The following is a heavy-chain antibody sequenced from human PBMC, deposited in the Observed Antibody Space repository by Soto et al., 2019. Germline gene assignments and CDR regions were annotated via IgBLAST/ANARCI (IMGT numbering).Heavy chain of an antibody. CDR3: ARWPQPRYTADPYAVDV. Sequence: QVHLVQSGTEVKKPGSSVKVSCTASGGTFSSSGFSWVRQAPGQGLEWMGMIVPSLDTTNYAQKFQARVTINADEVTSTAYMELRSLRSEDTAVYYCARWPQPRYTADPYAVDVWGQGTRVIVSS. J-gene: IGHJ6*02. CDR2: IVPSLDTT. D-gene: IGHD3-16*02. CDR1: GGTFSSSG. V-gene: IGHV1-69*11.